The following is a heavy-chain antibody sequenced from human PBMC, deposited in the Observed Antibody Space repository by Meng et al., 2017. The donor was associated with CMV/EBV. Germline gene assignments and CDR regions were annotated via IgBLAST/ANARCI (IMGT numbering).Heavy chain of an antibody. D-gene: IGHD1-26*01. Sequence: SETLSPTCTVYGGSISSYYWSWIRQPPGKGLEWIGYIYYSGSANYNPSLKSRVTISVDTSKDQFSLRLSSVTAADTAAYYCARAFIVGSGFDYWGQGTLVTVSS. J-gene: IGHJ4*02. CDR1: GGSISSYY. V-gene: IGHV4-59*01. CDR3: ARAFIVGSGFDY. CDR2: IYYSGSA.